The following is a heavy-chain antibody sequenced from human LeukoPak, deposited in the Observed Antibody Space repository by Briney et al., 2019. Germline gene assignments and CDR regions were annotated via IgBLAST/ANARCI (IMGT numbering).Heavy chain of an antibody. CDR2: IRYDGSNK. CDR3: ARWSGSWYADNWFDP. CDR1: GFTFSSYG. J-gene: IGHJ5*02. Sequence: GGSLRLSCAASGFTFSSYGMHWVRQAPGKGLEWVAVIRYDGSNKYYADSVKGRFTISRDNSKNTLYLQMNSLRAEDTAVYYCARWSGSWYADNWFDPWGQGTLVTVSS. V-gene: IGHV3-33*01. D-gene: IGHD6-13*01.